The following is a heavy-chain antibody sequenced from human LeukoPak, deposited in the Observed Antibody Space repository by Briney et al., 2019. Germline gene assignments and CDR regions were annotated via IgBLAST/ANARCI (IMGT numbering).Heavy chain of an antibody. Sequence: PGGSLRLSCAASGFTFSSYSMNWVRQAPGKGLEWVSSISSSSSYIYYADSVKGRFTISRDNAKNSLYLQMNSLRAEDTAVYYCARAPTYYDILTGYSDSNWFDPWGQGTLVTVSS. D-gene: IGHD3-9*01. CDR3: ARAPTYYDILTGYSDSNWFDP. CDR2: ISSSSSYI. J-gene: IGHJ5*02. V-gene: IGHV3-21*01. CDR1: GFTFSSYS.